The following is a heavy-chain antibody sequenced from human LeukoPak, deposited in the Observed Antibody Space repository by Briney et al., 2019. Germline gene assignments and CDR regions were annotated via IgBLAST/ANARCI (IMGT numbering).Heavy chain of an antibody. J-gene: IGHJ5*02. CDR3: ARGHTISWDNWFDP. D-gene: IGHD6-13*01. CDR2: IQYSGST. CDR1: GGSISHYH. V-gene: IGHV4-59*01. Sequence: SETLSLTCTVSGGSISHYHWNWMRQAPGKELEWIGYIQYSGSTNYNPSLKSRVSISADTSKNQLSLNLTSVTAADTAVYYCARGHTISWDNWFDPWGQGTLVTVSS.